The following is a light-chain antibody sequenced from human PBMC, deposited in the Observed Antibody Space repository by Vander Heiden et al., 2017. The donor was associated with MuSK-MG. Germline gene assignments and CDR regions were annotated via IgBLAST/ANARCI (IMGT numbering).Light chain of an antibody. Sequence: QSVLTQPPSVSAAPGQRVTISCTESSSNIEAGYYVHCYQQLPGTAANLLIYGNSNRPSWVPDRFSGSNSGTSASLAITGLQAEDEADDYCQSYDSSLSGSVVFGGGTKLTVL. CDR3: QSYDSSLSGSVV. CDR1: SSNIEAGYY. J-gene: IGLJ2*01. V-gene: IGLV1-40*01. CDR2: GNS.